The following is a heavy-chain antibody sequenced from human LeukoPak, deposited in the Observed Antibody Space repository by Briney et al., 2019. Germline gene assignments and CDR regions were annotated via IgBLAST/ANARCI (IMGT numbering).Heavy chain of an antibody. CDR2: IYHSGST. CDR3: ARGPKGYYQN. Sequence: SETLSLTCAVSGGSISSSNWWSWVRQPPGKGLEWIGEIYHSGSTNYNPSLKSRVTISVDTSKNQFSLKLSSVTAADTAVYYCARGPKGYYQNWGQGTLVTVSS. CDR1: GGSISSSNW. D-gene: IGHD3-22*01. V-gene: IGHV4-4*02. J-gene: IGHJ4*02.